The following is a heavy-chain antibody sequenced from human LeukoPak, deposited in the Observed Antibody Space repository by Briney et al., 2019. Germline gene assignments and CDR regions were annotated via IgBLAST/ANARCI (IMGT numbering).Heavy chain of an antibody. CDR1: GFTFSSYW. V-gene: IGHV3-7*01. CDR2: IKQDGSEK. J-gene: IGHJ4*02. Sequence: GGSLRLSCAASGFTFSSYWMSWVRQAPGKGLEWVANIKQDGSEKYYVDSVKGRFTISRDNAKNSLYLQMNSLRAEDTAVYYCARGPYDFWSGYYTGPSGDYWGQGTLVTVSS. CDR3: ARGPYDFWSGYYTGPSGDY. D-gene: IGHD3-3*01.